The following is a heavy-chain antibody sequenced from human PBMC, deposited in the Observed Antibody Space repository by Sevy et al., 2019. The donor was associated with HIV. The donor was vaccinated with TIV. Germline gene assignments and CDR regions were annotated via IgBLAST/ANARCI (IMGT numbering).Heavy chain of an antibody. CDR1: RGSFTGYY. Sequence: QLRKTLSLTCAVYRGSFTGYYWSWIRQPPGKGLEWIGEINHSGSTTYNPSLKSRVTISVDTSKNQFSLRLTSVTAADTAVYYCARGVGNSYGYDPDYWGQGTLVTVSS. V-gene: IGHV4-34*01. D-gene: IGHD5-18*01. CDR2: INHSGST. J-gene: IGHJ4*02. CDR3: ARGVGNSYGYDPDY.